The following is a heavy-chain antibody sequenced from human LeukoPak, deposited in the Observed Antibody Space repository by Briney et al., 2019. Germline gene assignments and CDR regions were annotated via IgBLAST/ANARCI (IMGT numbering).Heavy chain of an antibody. Sequence: SQTLSLTCTVSGGSISSGSYYWSWIRQPAGKGLEWIGRIYTSGSTNYNPSLKSRVTISVDTSKNQFSLKLSSVTAAGTAVYYCARVRAVAGKAAAFDIWGQGTMVTVSS. CDR1: GGSISSGSYY. J-gene: IGHJ3*02. D-gene: IGHD6-19*01. V-gene: IGHV4-61*02. CDR3: ARVRAVAGKAAAFDI. CDR2: IYTSGST.